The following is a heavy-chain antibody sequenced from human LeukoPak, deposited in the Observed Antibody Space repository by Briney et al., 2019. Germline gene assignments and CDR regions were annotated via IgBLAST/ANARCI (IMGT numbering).Heavy chain of an antibody. CDR3: ARNHCSGGSCYGEHDAFDI. J-gene: IGHJ3*02. V-gene: IGHV1-46*01. Sequence: GASVKVSCKASGGTFSSYAISWVRQAPGQGLEWMGIINPSGGSTSYAQKFQGRVTMTRDMSTSTVYMELSSLRSEDTAVYYCARNHCSGGSCYGEHDAFDIWGQGTMVTVSS. D-gene: IGHD2-15*01. CDR1: GGTFSSYA. CDR2: INPSGGST.